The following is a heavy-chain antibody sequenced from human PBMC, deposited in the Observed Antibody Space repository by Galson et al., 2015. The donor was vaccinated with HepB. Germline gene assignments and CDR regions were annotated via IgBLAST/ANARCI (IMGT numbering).Heavy chain of an antibody. CDR1: GFTVSSNY. CDR3: ARDRKTDGSSGVRTYYFDY. Sequence: SLRLSCAASGFTVSSNYMSWVRQAPGKGLEWVSVIYSGGSTYYADSVKGRFTISRDNSKNTLYLQMNSLRAEDTAVYYCARDRKTDGSSGVRTYYFDYWGQGTLVTVSS. CDR2: IYSGGST. D-gene: IGHD6-19*01. J-gene: IGHJ4*02. V-gene: IGHV3-66*01.